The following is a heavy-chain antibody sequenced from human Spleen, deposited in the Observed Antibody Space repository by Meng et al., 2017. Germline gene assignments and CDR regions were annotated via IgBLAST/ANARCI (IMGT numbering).Heavy chain of an antibody. J-gene: IGHJ5*02. CDR2: INPNSGGT. Sequence: ASVKVSCKASGYTFSGYYMHWVRQARGQGLEWMGWINPNSGGTNYAENFQGRVTMTRDTSITTAYMELSRLKSDDTAVYYCARGDGYNGRLVKFDPWGQGTLVTVS. CDR1: GYTFSGYY. V-gene: IGHV1-2*02. CDR3: ARGDGYNGRLVKFDP. D-gene: IGHD5-24*01.